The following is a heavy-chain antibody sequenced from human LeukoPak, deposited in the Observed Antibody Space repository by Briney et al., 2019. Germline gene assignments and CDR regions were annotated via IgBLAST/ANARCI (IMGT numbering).Heavy chain of an antibody. D-gene: IGHD6-13*01. CDR1: GGSISSSSYY. V-gene: IGHV4-39*01. CDR3: ARHLASGYSSLDAFDI. J-gene: IGHJ3*02. Sequence: SETLSLTCTVSGGSISSSSYYWGWIRQPPGKGLEWIGSIYYSGSTYYNPSLKSRVTISVDTSKNQFSLKLSSVTAADTAVYYCARHLASGYSSLDAFDIWGQGTMVAVSS. CDR2: IYYSGST.